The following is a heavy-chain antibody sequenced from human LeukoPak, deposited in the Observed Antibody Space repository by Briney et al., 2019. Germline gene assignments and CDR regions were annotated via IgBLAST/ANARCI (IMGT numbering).Heavy chain of an antibody. V-gene: IGHV1-69*13. CDR2: IIPIFGTA. J-gene: IGHJ4*02. CDR3: ARDLNGGYDLDY. Sequence: SVKVSCKASGGTFSSYAISWVRQAPGQGLEWMGGIIPIFGTANYAQKFQGRVTITADESTSTAYMELSSLRSEDTAVYYCARDLNGGYDLDYWGQGTLVTVSS. D-gene: IGHD5-12*01. CDR1: GGTFSSYA.